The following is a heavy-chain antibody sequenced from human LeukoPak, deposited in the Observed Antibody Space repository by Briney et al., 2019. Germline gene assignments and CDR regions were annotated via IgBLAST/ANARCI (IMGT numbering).Heavy chain of an antibody. Sequence: ASVKVSCKASGYTFTGYYMHWVRQAPGQGLEWMGWINPNSGGTNYAQKFQGWVTMTRDTSISTAYMELSRLRSDDTAVYYCAREGIAVAGTLSFDYWGQGTLVTVSS. D-gene: IGHD6-19*01. J-gene: IGHJ4*02. CDR3: AREGIAVAGTLSFDY. CDR2: INPNSGGT. CDR1: GYTFTGYY. V-gene: IGHV1-2*04.